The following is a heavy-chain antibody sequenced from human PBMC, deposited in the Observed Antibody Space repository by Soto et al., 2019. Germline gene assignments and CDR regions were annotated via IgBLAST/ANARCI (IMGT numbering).Heavy chain of an antibody. CDR2: IHSGST. CDR3: AKKGYYPSGKINLFDS. D-gene: IGHD3-10*01. V-gene: IGHV4-38-2*01. CDR1: GYSITSDYY. J-gene: IGHJ4*02. Sequence: SETVSLTCAVSGYSITSDYYWGWIRQSPGKGLEWIGSIHSGSTYYNPPLQSRVTISVDTSKNQFSLRLTSVTAADTAMYYCAKKGYYPSGKINLFDSWGQGTLVTVSS.